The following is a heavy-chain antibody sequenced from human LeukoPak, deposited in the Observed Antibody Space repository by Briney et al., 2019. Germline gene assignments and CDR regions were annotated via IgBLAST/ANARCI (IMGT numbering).Heavy chain of an antibody. Sequence: SQTLSLTCTVSGGSISSGSYYWGWIRQPPGKGLEWIGSIYYSGSTYYNPSLKSRVTISVDTSKNQFSLKLSSVTAADTAVYYCATAYSSGWYNWFDPWGQGTLVTVSS. V-gene: IGHV4-39*07. D-gene: IGHD6-19*01. J-gene: IGHJ5*02. CDR3: ATAYSSGWYNWFDP. CDR2: IYYSGST. CDR1: GGSISSGSYY.